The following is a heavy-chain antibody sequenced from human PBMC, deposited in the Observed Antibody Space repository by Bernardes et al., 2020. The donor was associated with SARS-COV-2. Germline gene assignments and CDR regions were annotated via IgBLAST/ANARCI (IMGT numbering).Heavy chain of an antibody. CDR2: ITSDSSSI. D-gene: IGHD4-17*01. V-gene: IGHV3-48*04. CDR1: GFTFSFYS. Sequence: GSLRLSCAASGFTFSFYSMNWVRQAPGKGLEWVSYITSDSSSIYYADSVKGRFTISRDNAKNSLYLQMNSLRAEDTAVYYCVRDHDYGDYNFYYGLDVWGQGTTVTVSS. CDR3: VRDHDYGDYNFYYGLDV. J-gene: IGHJ6*02.